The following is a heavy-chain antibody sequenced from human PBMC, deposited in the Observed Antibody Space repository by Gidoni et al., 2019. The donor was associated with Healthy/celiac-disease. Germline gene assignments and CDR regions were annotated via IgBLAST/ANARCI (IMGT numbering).Heavy chain of an antibody. D-gene: IGHD3-22*01. V-gene: IGHV3-11*01. CDR3: AGVSSCPYYDSSGYTI. CDR1: GLNFGGYD. CDR2: ISSSGSTI. J-gene: IGHJ4*02. Sequence: VQLLESGGGLVKPGGSLRLRCAASGLNFGGYDRSWIRQAPGQGLEWVAYISSSGSTIYYAYSVNGLFTSSRDNAKNSLFLQRNSLGAEDAAVYCCAGVSSCPYYDSSGYTIWGQGTLVTVSS.